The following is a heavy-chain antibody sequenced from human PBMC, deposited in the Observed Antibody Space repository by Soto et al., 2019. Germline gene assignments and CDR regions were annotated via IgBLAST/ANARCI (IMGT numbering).Heavy chain of an antibody. V-gene: IGHV3-74*01. D-gene: IGHD2-2*01. J-gene: IGHJ4*02. CDR3: TRGPRASSGGTGAY. CDR2: IDYDGTTT. CDR1: GFSFDSYW. Sequence: EVRLVESGEGLVQPGGSLRLSCVVSGFSFDSYWMHWVRQAPGQGPVWVSRIDYDGTTTNYADFVKGRFTVSRDNARNTLYLQMNSLRPNDTAVYYCTRGPRASSGGTGAYWGQGTLVTVSS.